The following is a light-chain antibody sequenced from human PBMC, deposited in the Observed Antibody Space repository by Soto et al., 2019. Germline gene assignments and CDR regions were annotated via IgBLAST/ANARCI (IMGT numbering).Light chain of an antibody. CDR1: QSVSSSY. V-gene: IGKV3-20*01. J-gene: IGKJ2*01. Sequence: EIVLTQSPGTLSLSPGERATLSCRASQSVSSSYLAWYQQKPGQAPRLLIYGTSKRATGIPDKFSGSGSGTDFTLAVSRLEPEDFAVFYCQQYCTSPPTFGQGTNLEIK. CDR2: GTS. CDR3: QQYCTSPPT.